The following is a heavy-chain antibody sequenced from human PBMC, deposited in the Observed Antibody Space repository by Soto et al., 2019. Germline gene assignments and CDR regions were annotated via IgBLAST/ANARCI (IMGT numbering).Heavy chain of an antibody. CDR1: GFTFDDYA. V-gene: IGHV3-9*01. CDR2: ISWHSGSI. CDR3: AKDISDFWSGYGDY. D-gene: IGHD3-3*01. J-gene: IGHJ4*02. Sequence: EVQLVESGGGLVQPGRSLSLSCAASGFTFDDYAMHWVRQAPGTGLEWVSGISWHSGSIGSADSVKGRFTISRDNAKNSLYLQMTSLRAEDTALYYCAKDISDFWSGYGDYWGQGTLVTVSA.